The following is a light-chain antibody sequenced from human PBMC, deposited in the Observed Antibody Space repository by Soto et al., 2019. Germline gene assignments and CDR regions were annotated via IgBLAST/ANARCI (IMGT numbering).Light chain of an antibody. V-gene: IGLV1-40*01. CDR2: GNN. J-gene: IGLJ3*02. Sequence: QSVLTQPPSVSGAPGQRVTISCTGSSSNIGAGYEIHWYQQLPGTAPKLLIYGNNNRPSGVPDRFSGSKSGTSASLAITGLQAEEEADYYCQSHDSSLSASGVFGGGTKLTVL. CDR3: QSHDSSLSASGV. CDR1: SSNIGAGYE.